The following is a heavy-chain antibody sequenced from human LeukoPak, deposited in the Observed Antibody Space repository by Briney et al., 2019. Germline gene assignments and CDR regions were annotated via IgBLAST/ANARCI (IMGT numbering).Heavy chain of an antibody. D-gene: IGHD3-10*01. Sequence: PSETLSLTCTVSGDSISSYYWSWIRQPPGKGLEWIGYVYYSGSTNYNPSLKSRVTISVDTSKNQFSLKLSSVTATDTAVYYCAREGDGYLDYWGQGTLVTVSS. CDR1: GDSISSYY. CDR3: AREGDGYLDY. V-gene: IGHV4-59*01. CDR2: VYYSGST. J-gene: IGHJ4*02.